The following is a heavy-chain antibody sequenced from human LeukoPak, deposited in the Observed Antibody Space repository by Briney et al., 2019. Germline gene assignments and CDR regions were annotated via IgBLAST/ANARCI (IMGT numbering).Heavy chain of an antibody. CDR2: IYYSGST. CDR3: ARQQQLVRGYYYYGMDV. D-gene: IGHD6-13*01. CDR1: GGSFSGYY. Sequence: SETLSLTCAVYGGSFSGYYWSWIRQPPGKGLEWIGYIYYSGSTNYNPSLKSRVTISVDTSKNQFSLKLSSVTAADTAVYYCARQQQLVRGYYYYGMDVWGQGTTVTVSS. V-gene: IGHV4-59*08. J-gene: IGHJ6*02.